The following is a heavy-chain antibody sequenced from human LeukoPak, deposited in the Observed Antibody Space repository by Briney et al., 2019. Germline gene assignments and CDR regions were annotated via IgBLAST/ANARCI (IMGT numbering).Heavy chain of an antibody. V-gene: IGHV4-34*01. CDR2: INHSGST. Sequence: PSETLSLTCAVYGGSFSGYYWSWIRQPPGKGLEWIGEINHSGSTNYNPSLKSRVTISVDTSKNQFSLKLSSVTAADTAVYYCARVRYDFWSGYSYHFDYWGQGTLVTVSS. CDR1: GGSFSGYY. D-gene: IGHD3-3*01. J-gene: IGHJ4*02. CDR3: ARVRYDFWSGYSYHFDY.